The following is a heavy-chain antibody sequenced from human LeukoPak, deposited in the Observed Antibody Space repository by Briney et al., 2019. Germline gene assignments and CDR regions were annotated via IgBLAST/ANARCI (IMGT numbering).Heavy chain of an antibody. CDR2: IYTSGST. CDR1: GGSISSGSYY. Sequence: SETLSLTCTVSGGSISSGSYYWSSIRQPAGRGLGWIGRIYTSGSTNYNPSLKSRATISVDTSKNQFSLKLSSVTAADTAVYYCARVSTGTTSLYYYYYIDVWGKGTTVTISS. D-gene: IGHD1-1*01. J-gene: IGHJ6*03. CDR3: ARVSTGTTSLYYYYYIDV. V-gene: IGHV4-61*02.